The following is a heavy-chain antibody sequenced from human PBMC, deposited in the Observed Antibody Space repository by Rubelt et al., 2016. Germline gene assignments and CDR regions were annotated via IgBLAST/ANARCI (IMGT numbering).Heavy chain of an antibody. J-gene: IGHJ4*02. CDR1: GFTFSTSS. CDR2: ISSSGNYL. Sequence: AASGFTFSTSSMNWVRQAPGKGLEWVSSISSSGNYLYYADSLKGRFTISRDNSKNTLYLQMNSLRAEDTAVYYCASTRGTTYWGQGTLVTVSS. D-gene: IGHD2-2*01. V-gene: IGHV3-21*01. CDR3: ASTRGTTY.